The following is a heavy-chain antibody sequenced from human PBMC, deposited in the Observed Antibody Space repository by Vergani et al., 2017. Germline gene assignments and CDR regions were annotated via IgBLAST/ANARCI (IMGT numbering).Heavy chain of an antibody. V-gene: IGHV4-30-4*08. CDR2: IYYSGST. CDR1: GGSISSGDYY. CDR3: ARGGYCSGGSCARSDI. D-gene: IGHD2-15*01. J-gene: IGHJ3*02. Sequence: QVQLQESGPGLVKPSQTLSLTCTVSGGSISSGDYYWSWIRQPPGKGLEWIGYIYYSGSTYYNPSLKSRVTISVDTSKNQFSLKLSSVTAADTAVYYCARGGYCSGGSCARSDIWGQGTMVTVSS.